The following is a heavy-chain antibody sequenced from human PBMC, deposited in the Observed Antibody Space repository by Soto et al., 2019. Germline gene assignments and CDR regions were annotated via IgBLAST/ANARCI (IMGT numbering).Heavy chain of an antibody. V-gene: IGHV4-34*01. CDR3: ARGLAAQSFYFDF. CDR1: GGSVSTNH. D-gene: IGHD3-16*02. Sequence: QVQVHQWGAGLVRPSETLALTCAVNGGSVSTNHWNWIRQSPGRGLEWIGEISPDGATNFNPTLKSRLSMSVETSKRQFSLHLTSVTAADTAVYFCARGLAAQSFYFDFWGQGTLVTVSS. CDR2: ISPDGAT. J-gene: IGHJ4*02.